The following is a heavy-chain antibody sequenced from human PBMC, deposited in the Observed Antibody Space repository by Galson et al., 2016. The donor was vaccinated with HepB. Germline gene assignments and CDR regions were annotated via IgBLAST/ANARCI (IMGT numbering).Heavy chain of an antibody. V-gene: IGHV3-23*01. J-gene: IGHJ6*02. Sequence: VRQGPGKGLEWVSVISGRGSNIYYADSVKGRFTISRDSSKNTLYLQMNSLRAEDTAVFYCAKFLRFLEWPAMDVWGQGTTVTVSS. CDR3: AKFLRFLEWPAMDV. D-gene: IGHD3-3*01. CDR2: ISGRGSNI.